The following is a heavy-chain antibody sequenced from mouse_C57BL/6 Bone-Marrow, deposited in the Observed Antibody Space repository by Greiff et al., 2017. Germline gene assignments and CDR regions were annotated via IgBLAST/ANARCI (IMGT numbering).Heavy chain of an antibody. J-gene: IGHJ2*01. CDR3: ARHSYFDY. D-gene: IGHD2-12*01. CDR2: IDPNGGGT. V-gene: IGHV1-72*01. Sequence: QVQLQQPGAELVKPGASVKLSCKASGYTFTSYWLHWVKQRPGRGLAWIGRIDPNGGGTKYNEKFKSKATLTVDKPSSTAYMQLSSLTSEDSAVYYCARHSYFDYWGQGTTLTVSS. CDR1: GYTFTSYW.